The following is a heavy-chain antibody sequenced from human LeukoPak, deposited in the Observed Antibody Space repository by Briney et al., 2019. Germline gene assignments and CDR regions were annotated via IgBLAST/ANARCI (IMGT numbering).Heavy chain of an antibody. J-gene: IGHJ5*02. CDR3: ARRIRGATANRFDP. Sequence: SETLSLTCTVSDGSISSSSYYWGWIRQPPGKGLEWIGSIYYSGSTYYSPSLKSRVTISVDTSMNQFSLKLSSVTAADTAVYYCARRIRGATANRFDPWGQGTLVTVSS. CDR1: DGSISSSSYY. D-gene: IGHD3-10*01. V-gene: IGHV4-39*01. CDR2: IYYSGST.